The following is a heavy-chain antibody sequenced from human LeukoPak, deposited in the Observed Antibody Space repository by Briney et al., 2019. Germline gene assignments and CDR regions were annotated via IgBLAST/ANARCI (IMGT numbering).Heavy chain of an antibody. Sequence: PSETLSLTCTVSGDSISGYYWSWIRQPPGKGLEWIGNIYYSGTNNHNPSLKSRVTISVDTSKNQFSLKLSSVTAADTATYYCARGGSYHGYWGQGTLVTVSS. CDR3: ARGGSYHGY. J-gene: IGHJ4*02. V-gene: IGHV4-59*01. D-gene: IGHD1-26*01. CDR2: IYYSGTN. CDR1: GDSISGYY.